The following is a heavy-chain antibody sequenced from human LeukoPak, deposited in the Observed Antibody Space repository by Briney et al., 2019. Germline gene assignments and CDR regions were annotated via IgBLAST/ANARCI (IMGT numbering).Heavy chain of an antibody. Sequence: GASVKVSCKPSGGTFGSYGISWVRQAPGQGLEWMGGIIPIFGTANYAQKFQDRVTITTDESTSTAYMELSRLRSEDTAVYYCARVGYYDSSGYYLYYFDYWGQGTLVTVSS. CDR1: GGTFGSYG. V-gene: IGHV1-69*05. J-gene: IGHJ4*02. CDR2: IIPIFGTA. D-gene: IGHD3-22*01. CDR3: ARVGYYDSSGYYLYYFDY.